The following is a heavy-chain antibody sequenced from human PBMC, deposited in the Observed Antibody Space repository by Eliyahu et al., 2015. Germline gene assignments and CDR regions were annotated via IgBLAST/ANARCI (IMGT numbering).Heavy chain of an antibody. CDR1: GGXISXSSSY. CDR3: AGQTGSSSSWYWFDP. Sequence: QLQVQESGPGLVKPSETLSLTCSVSGGXISXSSSYWGWIRQPPGKGLEWIGSMYYSGNSYYNPSLKSRVTISVDTSKNQFSLKLSSVTAADTAVYYCAGQTGSSSSWYWFDPWGQGSLVTVSS. V-gene: IGHV4-39*01. D-gene: IGHD6-13*01. CDR2: MYYSGNS. J-gene: IGHJ5*02.